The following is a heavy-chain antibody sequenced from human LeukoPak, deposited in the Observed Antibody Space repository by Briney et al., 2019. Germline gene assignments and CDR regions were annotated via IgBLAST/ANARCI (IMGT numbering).Heavy chain of an antibody. D-gene: IGHD3-3*01. J-gene: IGHJ4*02. CDR3: AREREYDFWSGLFDY. Sequence: PSETLSLACTVSGGSISSYYWSWIRQPAGKGLEWIGRIYTSGSTNYNPSLKSRVTMSVDTSKNQFSLKLSSVTAADTAVYYCAREREYDFWSGLFDYWGQGTLVTVSS. CDR2: IYTSGST. CDR1: GGSISSYY. V-gene: IGHV4-4*07.